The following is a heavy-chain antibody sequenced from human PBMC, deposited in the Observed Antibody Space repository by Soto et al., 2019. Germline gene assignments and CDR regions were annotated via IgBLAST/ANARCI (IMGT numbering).Heavy chain of an antibody. CDR3: ARGPRCINTSCSNDYYHFGLDV. J-gene: IGHJ6*02. CDR1: GGSFIGYY. CDR2: INHSGRT. D-gene: IGHD2-2*01. Sequence: SETLSLTCAVTGGSFIGYYCSLTRHSALKWLEWIGEINHSGRTNLNPSLESRVSTSVDTSKNHFSLRLTSVTAADTAVYYCARGPRCINTSCSNDYYHFGLDVWGQGTTVTVSS. V-gene: IGHV4-34*01.